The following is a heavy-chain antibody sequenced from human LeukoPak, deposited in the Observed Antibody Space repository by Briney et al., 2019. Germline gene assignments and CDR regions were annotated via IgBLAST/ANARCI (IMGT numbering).Heavy chain of an antibody. CDR2: ISGSGGST. J-gene: IGHJ3*02. Sequence: GGSLRLSCAASGFTFSSYAMSWVRQAPGKGLEWVSAISGSGGSTYYADSVKGRFTISRGNSKNTLYLQMNSLRAEDTAVYYCAKDFSHIAAAGPNDAFDIWGQGTMVTVSS. CDR3: AKDFSHIAAAGPNDAFDI. D-gene: IGHD6-13*01. CDR1: GFTFSSYA. V-gene: IGHV3-23*01.